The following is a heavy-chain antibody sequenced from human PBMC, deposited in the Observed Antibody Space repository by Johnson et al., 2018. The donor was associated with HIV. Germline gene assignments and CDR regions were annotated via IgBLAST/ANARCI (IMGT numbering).Heavy chain of an antibody. J-gene: IGHJ3*02. V-gene: IGHV3-30*02. Sequence: QVQLVESGGGLVQPGGSLRLSCAASGFTFSSYGMHWVRQAPGKGLEWVAFIRYDGSNKYYADSVQGRFTISRDNSKNTLYLQMNSLRAEDTAVYYCAKDRVGATSPQAQNAFDIWGQGTMVTVSS. CDR1: GFTFSSYG. D-gene: IGHD1-26*01. CDR3: AKDRVGATSPQAQNAFDI. CDR2: IRYDGSNK.